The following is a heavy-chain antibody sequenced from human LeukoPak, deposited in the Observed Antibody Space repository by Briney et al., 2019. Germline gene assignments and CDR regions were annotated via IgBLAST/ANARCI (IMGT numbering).Heavy chain of an antibody. CDR1: GGTFSSYA. Sequence: SVKVSCKASGGTFSSYAISWVRQAPGQGLEWMGVIIPIFGTANYAQTFQGRVTITADKSTSTAYMELSSLRSEDTAVYYCARDGYSGYVAAFDIWGQGTMVTVSS. J-gene: IGHJ3*02. CDR2: IIPIFGTA. CDR3: ARDGYSGYVAAFDI. V-gene: IGHV1-69*06. D-gene: IGHD5-12*01.